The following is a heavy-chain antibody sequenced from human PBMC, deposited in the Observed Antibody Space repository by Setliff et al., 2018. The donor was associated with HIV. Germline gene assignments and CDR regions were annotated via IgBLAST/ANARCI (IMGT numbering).Heavy chain of an antibody. J-gene: IGHJ2*01. CDR2: IIPILGVA. CDR1: GGTFSSYS. CDR3: ARDDHYYDMGSILSDWFFDL. D-gene: IGHD3-22*01. Sequence: ASVKVSCKSSGGTFSSYSLSWVRQSPGQGLEWMGGIIPILGVANYAQKFQDRVTITADESKDTVEMELSSLTSEDTAVYYCARDDHYYDMGSILSDWFFDLWDRGTLVTVSS. V-gene: IGHV1-69*10.